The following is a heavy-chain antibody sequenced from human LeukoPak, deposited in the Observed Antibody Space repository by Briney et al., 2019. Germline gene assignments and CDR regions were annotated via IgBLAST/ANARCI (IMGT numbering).Heavy chain of an antibody. CDR1: GVSISSYY. J-gene: IGHJ2*01. V-gene: IGHV4-59*01. CDR3: AREKVGAAAVDWYFDL. CDR2: IYYSGST. Sequence: SETLTLTCTASGVSISSYYWSWIRQPPGKGLEWVGYIYYSGSTNYNPSLKSRVTISVDTSKNQFSLKLSSVTAADTAVYYCAREKVGAAAVDWYFDLWGRGTLVTVSS. D-gene: IGHD6-13*01.